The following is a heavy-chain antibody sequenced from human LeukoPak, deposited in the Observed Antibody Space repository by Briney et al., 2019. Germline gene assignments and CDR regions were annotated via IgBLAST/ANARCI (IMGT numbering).Heavy chain of an antibody. CDR1: GYTFTSYA. J-gene: IGHJ4*02. D-gene: IGHD3-9*01. CDR3: AKADILTGYLFDY. CDR2: INPNSGGT. V-gene: IGHV1-2*02. Sequence: ASVKVSCKASGYTFTSYAMNWVRQAPGQGLEWMGWINPNSGGTNYAQKFQGRVTMTRDTSISTAYMELSRLRSDDTAVYYCAKADILTGYLFDYWGQGTLVTVSS.